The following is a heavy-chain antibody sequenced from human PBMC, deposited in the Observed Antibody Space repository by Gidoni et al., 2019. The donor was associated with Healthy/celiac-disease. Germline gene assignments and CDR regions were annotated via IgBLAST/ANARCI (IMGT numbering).Heavy chain of an antibody. Sequence: QVQLVESGGGVVQPGKSLRLSCAASGFTFSRYAMHWVRQAPGKGLEWVAVISYDGSNKYYADSVKGRFTISRDNSKNTLYLQMNSLRAEDTAVYYCARDRADYWGQGTLVTVSS. J-gene: IGHJ4*02. CDR3: ARDRADY. V-gene: IGHV3-30*01. CDR2: ISYDGSNK. CDR1: GFTFSRYA.